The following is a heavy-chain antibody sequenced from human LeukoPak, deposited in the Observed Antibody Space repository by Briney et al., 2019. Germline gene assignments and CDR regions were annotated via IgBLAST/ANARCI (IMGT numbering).Heavy chain of an antibody. CDR3: AGTDPKLERQDNDAFEI. V-gene: IGHV4-4*07. Sequence: SETLSLTCTVSGGTISSYYWSWIRQPAGKGLEWIGRIYTSGSTNYNPSLKSRVTMSVDTSKNQFSLKLSAVTAADTAVYYGAGTDPKLERQDNDAFEICGQGTMATVSS. CDR1: GGTISSYY. CDR2: IYTSGST. J-gene: IGHJ3*02. D-gene: IGHD1-1*01.